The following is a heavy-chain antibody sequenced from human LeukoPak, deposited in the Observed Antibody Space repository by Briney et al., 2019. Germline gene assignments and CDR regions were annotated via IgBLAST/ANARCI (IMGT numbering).Heavy chain of an antibody. CDR1: GLTFSINS. V-gene: IGHV3-23*01. CDR2: ISVSGIT. D-gene: IGHD2-15*01. J-gene: IGHJ5*02. CDR3: AKGFSVRGRFDP. Sequence: PGGSLRLSCTASGLTFSINSMSWVRQPPGKGLEWVSGISVSGITVYADSVKGRLTISRDNSKNTLYLQMNSLRAEDTALYYCAKGFSVRGRFDPWGQGTLVTVSS.